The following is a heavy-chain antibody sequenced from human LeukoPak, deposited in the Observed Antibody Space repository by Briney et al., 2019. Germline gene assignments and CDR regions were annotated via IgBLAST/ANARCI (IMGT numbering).Heavy chain of an antibody. D-gene: IGHD2-21*01. Sequence: GGSLRLSCAASGFSFSTYGMHWVRQAPGKGLEWVSSISSSSSYMYYADSVKGRFTISRDNAKNSLYLQMSSLRAEDSAVYYCAREQYSDYWGQGTLVTVSS. CDR1: GFSFSTYG. CDR3: AREQYSDY. V-gene: IGHV3-21*01. CDR2: ISSSSSYM. J-gene: IGHJ4*02.